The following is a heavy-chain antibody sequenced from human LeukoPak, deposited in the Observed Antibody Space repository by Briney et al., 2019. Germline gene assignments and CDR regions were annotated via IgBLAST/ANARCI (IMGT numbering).Heavy chain of an antibody. CDR3: ARQGLSCGGSCYSIFDY. Sequence: PSETLSLTCTVSGGSFSSSSYYWGWIRQPPGKGLEWIGSIYYSGSTYYNPSLKSRVTISVDTSKNQFSLKLSSVTAADTAVYYCARQGLSCGGSCYSIFDYWGQGTLVTVSS. V-gene: IGHV4-39*01. CDR2: IYYSGST. CDR1: GGSFSSSSYY. J-gene: IGHJ4*02. D-gene: IGHD2-15*01.